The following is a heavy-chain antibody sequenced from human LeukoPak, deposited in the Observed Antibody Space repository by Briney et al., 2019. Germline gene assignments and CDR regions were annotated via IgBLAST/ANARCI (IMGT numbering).Heavy chain of an antibody. J-gene: IGHJ4*02. CDR1: GGSFSGYY. V-gene: IGHV4-34*01. CDR3: ASRPRIAAAGYYFDY. D-gene: IGHD6-13*01. Sequence: PSETLSLTCAVYGGSFSGYYWSWIRRPPGKGLEWIGEINHSGSTNYNPSLKSRVTISVDTSKNQFSLKLSSVTAADTAVYYCASRPRIAAAGYYFDYWGQGTLVTVSS. CDR2: INHSGST.